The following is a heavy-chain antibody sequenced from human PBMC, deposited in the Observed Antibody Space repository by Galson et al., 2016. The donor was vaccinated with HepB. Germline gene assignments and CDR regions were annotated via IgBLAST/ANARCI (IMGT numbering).Heavy chain of an antibody. D-gene: IGHD3-3*01. CDR3: AKDLQEQIFFPHSYYFGMDV. V-gene: IGHV6-1*01. Sequence: CAISGDSVSSNSGAWNWIRQSPSRGLEWLGRTYYRSKWNNDYAVSVKSRVNINTDTSKNTLFLEVNSLRSDDTAVYYCAKDLQEQIFFPHSYYFGMDVWGQGTTVSVSS. J-gene: IGHJ6*02. CDR1: GDSVSSNSGA. CDR2: TYYRSKWNN.